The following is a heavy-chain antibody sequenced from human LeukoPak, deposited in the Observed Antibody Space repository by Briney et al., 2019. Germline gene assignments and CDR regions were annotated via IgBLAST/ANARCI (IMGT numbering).Heavy chain of an antibody. CDR2: ISGSAVNT. D-gene: IGHD4/OR15-4a*01. Sequence: GGSLRLSCAASGFTFDNYAMNWVRQAPGKGLEWVLGISGSAVNTYYADSVKGRFTISRDNSKNTLYLQLNSLRGEDTAIYYCARDTSFNYGAHAMDVWGQGTTVTVSS. V-gene: IGHV3-23*01. J-gene: IGHJ6*02. CDR1: GFTFDNYA. CDR3: ARDTSFNYGAHAMDV.